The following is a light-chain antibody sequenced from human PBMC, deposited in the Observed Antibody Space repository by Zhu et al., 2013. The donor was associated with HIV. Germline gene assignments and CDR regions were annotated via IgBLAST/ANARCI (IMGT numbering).Light chain of an antibody. J-gene: IGKJ2*01. CDR2: GAS. CDR3: QQSYTTPYT. CDR1: QSIRNH. Sequence: DIQMTQSPSSLSASVGDRVTITCRASQSIRNHLNWYQRKPGKAPNLLIYGASSLQSGAPSRFSGSGSGTDFTLTISSLQPEDFATYYCQQSYTTPYTFGQGTKLEIK. V-gene: IGKV1-39*01.